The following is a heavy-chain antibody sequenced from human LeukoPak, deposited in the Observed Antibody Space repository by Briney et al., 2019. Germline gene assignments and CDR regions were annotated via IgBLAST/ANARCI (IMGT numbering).Heavy chain of an antibody. Sequence: PGGSLRLSCAASGFTFSSYGMHWVRQAPGKGLEWVAFIQNDGNNKKYADSVKGRFTISRDNSKDTLYLQMNSLRVEDTAVYYCARDWGTSSLYLVNWGQGTLVTVSS. D-gene: IGHD6-6*01. CDR2: IQNDGNNK. V-gene: IGHV3-30*02. CDR1: GFTFSSYG. J-gene: IGHJ4*02. CDR3: ARDWGTSSLYLVN.